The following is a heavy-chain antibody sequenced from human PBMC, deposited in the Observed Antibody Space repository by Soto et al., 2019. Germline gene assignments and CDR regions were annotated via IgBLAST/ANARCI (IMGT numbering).Heavy chain of an antibody. CDR2: IYYSGST. CDR3: ATVWFGEGKY. V-gene: IGHV4-39*02. J-gene: IGHJ4*02. Sequence: QLQLQESGPGLVKPSETLSLTCTVSGGSISSSSYYWGWIRQPPVKGLEWIGSIYYSGSTYYNPPLKGRVTIYVDTTKSHFSLKLSSVTDAATDVYYFATVWFGEGKYWGQGTMVTVSS. D-gene: IGHD3-10*01. CDR1: GGSISSSSYY.